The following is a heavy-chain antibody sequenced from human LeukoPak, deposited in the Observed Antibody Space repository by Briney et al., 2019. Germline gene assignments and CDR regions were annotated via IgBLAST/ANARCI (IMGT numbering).Heavy chain of an antibody. CDR2: IYYSGST. V-gene: IGHV4-39*01. J-gene: IGHJ6*03. CDR1: GGSISSSSYY. Sequence: PSETLSLTCTVSGGSISSSSYYWGWIRQPPGKGLEWIGSIYYSGSTYYNPSLKSRVTISVDTSKNQFSLKLSSVTAADTAVYYCARHAPGSYSNYYYYYMDVWGKGTTVTISS. D-gene: IGHD3-10*01. CDR3: ARHAPGSYSNYYYYYMDV.